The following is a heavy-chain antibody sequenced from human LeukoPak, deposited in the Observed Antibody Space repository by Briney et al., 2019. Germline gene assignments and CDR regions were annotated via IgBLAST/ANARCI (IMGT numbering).Heavy chain of an antibody. D-gene: IGHD2-2*01. CDR1: GYTFTSYD. CDR3: ARGVGYCSSTSCYVHYYYYMDV. CDR2: MNPNSGNT. V-gene: IGHV1-8*01. Sequence: ASVKVSCKASGYTFTSYDINWVRQATGQGLEWMGWMNPNSGNTGYAQKFQGRVTMTRNTSISTAYMELSSLRSEDTAVYYCARGVGYCSSTSCYVHYYYYMDVWSKGTTVTVSS. J-gene: IGHJ6*03.